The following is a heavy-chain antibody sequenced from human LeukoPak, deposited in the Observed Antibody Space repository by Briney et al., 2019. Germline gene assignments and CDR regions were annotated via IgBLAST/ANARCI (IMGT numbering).Heavy chain of an antibody. J-gene: IGHJ4*02. CDR3: ARGFCSGGSCYHDY. CDR1: GFTFSSYE. CDR2: ISSSGSTI. Sequence: GGSLRLSCAASGFTFSSYEMNWVRQAPGKGLEWVSYISSSGSTIYYADSVKGRLTISRDNAKNSLYLQMNSLRAEGTAVYYCARGFCSGGSCYHDYWGQGTLVTVSS. D-gene: IGHD2-15*01. V-gene: IGHV3-48*03.